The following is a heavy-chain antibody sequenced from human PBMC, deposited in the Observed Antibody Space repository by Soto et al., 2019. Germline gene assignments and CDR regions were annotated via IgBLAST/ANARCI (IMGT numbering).Heavy chain of an antibody. CDR1: GGSVTSDEDY. D-gene: IGHD5-18*01. CDR3: ATESGSTYGYFDH. Sequence: SETLSLTCTVSGGSVTSDEDYWTWIRQSPGKGLEWIGYISNSGSTGYNPSLKTRLSMSVDRSKNQFTLRLTSVTAADTAVYFCATESGSTYGYFDHWGQGTQVTSPQ. V-gene: IGHV4-30-4*01. J-gene: IGHJ4*02. CDR2: ISNSGST.